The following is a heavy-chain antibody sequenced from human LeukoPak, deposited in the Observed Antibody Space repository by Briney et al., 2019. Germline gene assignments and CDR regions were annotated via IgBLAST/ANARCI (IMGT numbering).Heavy chain of an antibody. Sequence: ASVKVSCKASGYTFTSYDINWVRQATGQGLEWMGWMNPNSGDTGYAQKFQGRVTITRNTSISTAYMELSSLRSEDTAVYYCAKSHDSSGYSFDYWGQGTLVTVSS. D-gene: IGHD3-22*01. J-gene: IGHJ4*02. CDR3: AKSHDSSGYSFDY. V-gene: IGHV1-8*03. CDR1: GYTFTSYD. CDR2: MNPNSGDT.